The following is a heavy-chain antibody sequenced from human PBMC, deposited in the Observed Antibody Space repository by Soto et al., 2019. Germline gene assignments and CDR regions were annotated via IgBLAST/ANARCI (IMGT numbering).Heavy chain of an antibody. CDR2: IYYSGST. CDR3: ARTDYYDSSGSFGY. J-gene: IGHJ4*02. Sequence: KPSETLSLTCTVSGGSISSYYWSWIRQPPGKGLEWIGYIYYSGSTNYNPSLKSRVTISVDTSKNQFSLKLSSVTAADTAMYFCARTDYYDSSGSFGYWGQGTPVTVSS. CDR1: GGSISSYY. V-gene: IGHV4-59*01. D-gene: IGHD3-22*01.